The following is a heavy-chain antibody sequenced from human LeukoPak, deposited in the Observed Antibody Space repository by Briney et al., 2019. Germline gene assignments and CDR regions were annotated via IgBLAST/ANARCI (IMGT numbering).Heavy chain of an antibody. D-gene: IGHD6-19*01. V-gene: IGHV3-23*01. Sequence: GGSLRLPCAASGFTFSSYAMSWVRQAPGKGLEWVSAISGSGGSTYYADSVKGRFTISRDNSKNTLYLQMNSLRAEDTAVYYCAKLPGIAVVHRYYFDYWGQGTLVTVSS. J-gene: IGHJ4*02. CDR1: GFTFSSYA. CDR2: ISGSGGST. CDR3: AKLPGIAVVHRYYFDY.